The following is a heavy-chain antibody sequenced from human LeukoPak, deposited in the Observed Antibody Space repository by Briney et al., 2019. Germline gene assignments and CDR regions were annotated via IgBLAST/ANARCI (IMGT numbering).Heavy chain of an antibody. V-gene: IGHV1-46*03. Sequence: ASVKVSCKATGYTFTSYYMHWVRQAPGQGLEWMGIINPSGGSTSYAQKFQGRVTMTRDTPTSTVYMELSSLRSEDTAVYYCARAGDDILTGYENWFDPWGQGTLVTVSS. J-gene: IGHJ5*02. CDR3: ARAGDDILTGYENWFDP. CDR1: GYTFTSYY. D-gene: IGHD3-9*01. CDR2: INPSGGST.